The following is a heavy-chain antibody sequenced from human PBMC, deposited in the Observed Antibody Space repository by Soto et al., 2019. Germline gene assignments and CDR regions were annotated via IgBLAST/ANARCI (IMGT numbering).Heavy chain of an antibody. CDR3: AIRTGGALDF. V-gene: IGHV3-33*01. Sequence: QVQLVESGGGVVQPGRSLRLSCAASGFIFSSYGMHWVRQAPGKGLEWVAVIWYDGLNKYYVDSVKGRFTISRDNSKNTLDRQMSGVRVEDTSCCCGAIRTGGALDFWGQGKMVTVSS. J-gene: IGHJ3*01. CDR2: IWYDGLNK. CDR1: GFIFSSYG. D-gene: IGHD1-20*01.